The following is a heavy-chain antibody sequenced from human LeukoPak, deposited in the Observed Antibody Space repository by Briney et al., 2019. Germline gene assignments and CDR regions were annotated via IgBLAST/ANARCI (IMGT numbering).Heavy chain of an antibody. J-gene: IGHJ1*01. D-gene: IGHD6-19*01. CDR3: AKDRDSDWTSKYFQH. CDR2: ISGSGGST. V-gene: IGHV3-23*01. CDR1: GFTFSNYA. Sequence: PGRSLRLSCAASGFTFSNYAMSWVRQAPGKGLEWVSAISGSGGSTYYAGSVKGRFTISRDDSKNTLYLQMNSLRADDTAVYYCAKDRDSDWTSKYFQHWGQGTLVTVSS.